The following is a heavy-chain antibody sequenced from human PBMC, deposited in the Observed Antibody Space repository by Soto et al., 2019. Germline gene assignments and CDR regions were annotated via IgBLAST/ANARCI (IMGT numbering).Heavy chain of an antibody. J-gene: IGHJ6*02. CDR1: GGTFSSYA. V-gene: IGHV1-69*12. Sequence: QVQLVQSGAEVKKPGSSVKVSCKASGGTFSSYAISWVRQAPGQGLEWMGGIIPIVGTANYAQKFQGRVTSTADESTSTADMVLSSPRSEDTAVYYCAIPYYDGYFYGMDVWGQGTTVTVSS. CDR2: IIPIVGTA. CDR3: AIPYYDGYFYGMDV. D-gene: IGHD3-3*01.